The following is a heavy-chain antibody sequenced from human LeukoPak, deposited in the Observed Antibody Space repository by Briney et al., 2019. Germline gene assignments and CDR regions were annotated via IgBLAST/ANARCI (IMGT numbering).Heavy chain of an antibody. Sequence: PGGSLRLSCAVSGFPFSIYEMNWVHQAPGKGLEWVSNIGSSGTTIYYADSVKGRFSISRDNAKSSLYLQMNSLRVEDTAVYYCALLAVASDFDYWGQGALVPVSS. J-gene: IGHJ4*02. CDR3: ALLAVASDFDY. V-gene: IGHV3-48*03. CDR2: IGSSGTTI. D-gene: IGHD6-19*01. CDR1: GFPFSIYE.